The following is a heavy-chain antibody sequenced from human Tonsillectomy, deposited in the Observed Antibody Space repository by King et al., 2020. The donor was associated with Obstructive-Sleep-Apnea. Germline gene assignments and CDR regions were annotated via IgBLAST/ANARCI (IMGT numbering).Heavy chain of an antibody. V-gene: IGHV4-31*03. CDR3: ARSYSSGWHDY. D-gene: IGHD6-19*01. CDR2: IYYSGST. J-gene: IGHJ4*02. CDR1: GDSIMSGGYY. Sequence: VQLQESGPGLVKPSQTLSLTCTVSGDSIMSGGYYWRWVRQPPGKGLGWIGYIYYSGSTYSNPSLKSRFTLSVATSKNQFSLKLSSVTAADTALYYCARSYSSGWHDYWGQGALVTVSS.